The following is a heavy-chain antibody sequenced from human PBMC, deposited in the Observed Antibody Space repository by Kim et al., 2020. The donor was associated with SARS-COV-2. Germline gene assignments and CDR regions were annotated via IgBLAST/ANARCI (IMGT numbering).Heavy chain of an antibody. CDR3: VLTILLGA. Sequence: GGSLRLSCAGSGFTFSTYWMSWVRQAPGKGLEWVANIKQDGSETHYVDSVKGRFSVSRDNAKNSLYLQMNSLRVEDTAVYYCVLTILLGAWGQGTLGTVSS. V-gene: IGHV3-7*03. CDR2: IKQDGSET. J-gene: IGHJ5*02. CDR1: GFTFSTYW. D-gene: IGHD2-21*01.